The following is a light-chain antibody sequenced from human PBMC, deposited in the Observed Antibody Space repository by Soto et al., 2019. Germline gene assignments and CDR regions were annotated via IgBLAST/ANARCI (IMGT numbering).Light chain of an antibody. V-gene: IGLV1-40*01. Sequence: QSVLTQPPSVSGAPGQRVTISCTGSNSNIGTGYDVHWYQQLPGTAPKLLIYGNSNRPSGVPDRFSGSKSGTSASLAITGLQAEDEADYYCQSYDNSLSGFYVFGAGTKATVL. CDR1: NSNIGTGYD. CDR2: GNS. J-gene: IGLJ1*01. CDR3: QSYDNSLSGFYV.